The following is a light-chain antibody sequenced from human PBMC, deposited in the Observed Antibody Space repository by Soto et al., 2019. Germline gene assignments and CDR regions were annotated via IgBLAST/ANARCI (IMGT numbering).Light chain of an antibody. CDR2: EVS. CDR1: SSDVGAYNY. CDR3: VLYMRSGISV. J-gene: IGLJ2*01. V-gene: IGLV2-14*01. Sequence: QSALTQPASVSGSPGQSVAISCTGTSSDVGAYNYISWYQQHPGKAPKLLLSEVSNRPSGVSDRFSGSKSGNTASLTISGLQAEDEADYYCVLYMRSGISVFGGGTKLTVL.